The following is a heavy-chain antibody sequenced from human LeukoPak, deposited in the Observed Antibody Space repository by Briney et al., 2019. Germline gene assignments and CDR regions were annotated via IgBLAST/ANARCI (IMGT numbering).Heavy chain of an antibody. CDR2: ISGSGGST. D-gene: IGHD5-24*01. J-gene: IGHJ4*02. CDR1: GFTFSSYA. V-gene: IGHV3-23*01. CDR3: ARDGYNARSTLDY. Sequence: GGSLRLSCAASGFTFSSYAMSWVRQAPGKGLEWVSAISGSGGSTYYADSVKGRFTISRDNSKNSLYLQMNSLRAEDTAVYYCARDGYNARSTLDYWGQGTLVTVSS.